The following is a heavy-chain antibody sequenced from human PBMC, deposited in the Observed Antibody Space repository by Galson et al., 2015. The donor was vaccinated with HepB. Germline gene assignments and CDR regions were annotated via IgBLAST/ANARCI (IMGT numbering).Heavy chain of an antibody. CDR2: INPSGGST. Sequence: SVKVSCKASAYTFTSYYMHWVRQAPGQGLEWMGIINPSGGSTNYAQKFQGRITMTRDTSTSTVYMELSSLRSEDTAVYYCARDGYDSSGYTTNYFDYWGQGALVTVSS. J-gene: IGHJ4*02. V-gene: IGHV1-46*01. D-gene: IGHD3-22*01. CDR1: AYTFTSYY. CDR3: ARDGYDSSGYTTNYFDY.